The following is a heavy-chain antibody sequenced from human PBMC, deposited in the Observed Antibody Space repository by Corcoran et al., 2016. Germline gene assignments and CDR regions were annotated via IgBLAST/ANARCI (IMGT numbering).Heavy chain of an antibody. CDR2: INPNSGGT. CDR1: GYTFTGYY. Sequence: QVQLVQSGAEVKKPGASVKVSCQASGYTFTGYYIHWVRQALGQGLEWMGWINPNSGGTNYGQKFQGRVTMTRDTSISTAYMELSRLTSDDTALYYCARETPRDGGHEVDSWGQGTLVTVSS. V-gene: IGHV1-2*02. CDR3: ARETPRDGGHEVDS. J-gene: IGHJ4*02.